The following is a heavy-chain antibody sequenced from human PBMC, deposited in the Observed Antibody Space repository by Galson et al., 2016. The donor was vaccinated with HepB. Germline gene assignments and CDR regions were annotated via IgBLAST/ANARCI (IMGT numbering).Heavy chain of an antibody. V-gene: IGHV3-11*01. Sequence: SLRLSCAASGFTFSDYYMTWIRQVPGKGLEWVSYISSGGSTIYYADSVKGRFTISRDNAKNRLYLQMNSLRVEDTAVYYCARQDFGDYAGLWGQGSLVTVSS. CDR1: GFTFSDYY. CDR3: ARQDFGDYAGL. J-gene: IGHJ4*02. CDR2: ISSGGSTI. D-gene: IGHD4-17*01.